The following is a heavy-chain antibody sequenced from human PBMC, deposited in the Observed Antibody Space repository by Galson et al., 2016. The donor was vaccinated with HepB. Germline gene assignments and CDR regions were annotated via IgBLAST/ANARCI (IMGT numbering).Heavy chain of an antibody. J-gene: IGHJ6*02. CDR3: ARGRHGMAV. CDR1: GSTLSKSS. Sequence: SVKVSCKVSGSTLSKSSTHWVRQAPGKGLEWMGGFDPEDGATIYAQKFQGRVTMTEDTATDTAYMELNSLRSEDTAVYFCARGRHGMAVWGQGTTVIVSS. V-gene: IGHV1-24*01. CDR2: FDPEDGAT.